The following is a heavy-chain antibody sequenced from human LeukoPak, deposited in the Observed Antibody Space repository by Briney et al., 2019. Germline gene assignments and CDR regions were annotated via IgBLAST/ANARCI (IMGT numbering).Heavy chain of an antibody. CDR3: AKGVGLYYDSSGYSQPFDY. J-gene: IGHJ4*02. Sequence: GGSLRLSCAASGFTFSSYAMSWVRQAPGKGLEWVSAISGSGGSTYYADSVKGRFTISRDNSKNTLYLQMNSLRAEDTAVYYCAKGVGLYYDSSGYSQPFDYWGQGTLSPSPQ. CDR2: ISGSGGST. D-gene: IGHD3-22*01. V-gene: IGHV3-23*01. CDR1: GFTFSSYA.